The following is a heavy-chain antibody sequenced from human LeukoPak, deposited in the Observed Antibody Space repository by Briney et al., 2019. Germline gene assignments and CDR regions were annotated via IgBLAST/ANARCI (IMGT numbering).Heavy chain of an antibody. J-gene: IGHJ4*02. CDR3: ARESATSGSTD. CDR2: LYYIGST. CDR1: GGSINNYY. D-gene: IGHD3-10*01. V-gene: IGHV4-59*12. Sequence: SETLSLTCTVSGGSINNYYWSWIRQSPGKGLQWIGYLYYIGSTNYNPSLKSRVTISVDTSKNQFSLRLSSVTAADTAFYYCARESATSGSTDWGQGTLVTVSS.